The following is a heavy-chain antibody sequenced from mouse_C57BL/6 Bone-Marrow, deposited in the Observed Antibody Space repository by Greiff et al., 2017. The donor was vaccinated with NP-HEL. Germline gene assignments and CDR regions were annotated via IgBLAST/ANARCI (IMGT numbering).Heavy chain of an antibody. CDR2: VRSKSNNYAT. CDR3: VRPIYYGNYVWFAY. V-gene: IGHV10-1*01. D-gene: IGHD2-1*01. CDR1: GFSFNTYA. J-gene: IGHJ3*01. Sequence: EVQLVESGGGLVQPKGSLKLSCAASGFSFNTYAMNLVRQAPGTGLEWVARVRSKSNNYATYYADSVKDRFTISRDDSESMHYLQMNNLKTENTAMYSCVRPIYYGNYVWFAYWGKGTLFTVSA.